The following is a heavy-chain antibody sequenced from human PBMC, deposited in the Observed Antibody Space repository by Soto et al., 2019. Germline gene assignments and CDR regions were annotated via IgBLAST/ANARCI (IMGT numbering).Heavy chain of an antibody. CDR2: INAGGERI. Sequence: EVQLLESGGGLVQSGGSLRLSCVGSGFSIATYAMSWVRQAPGKGMEWVSAINAGGERIFYTDSVKGRFTISRDNSKNTLYLQMNSLRAEDTATYYCAKFKVRSYYDKGWFDPWGQGTLVTVSS. J-gene: IGHJ5*02. CDR1: GFSIATYA. D-gene: IGHD3-16*01. V-gene: IGHV3-23*01. CDR3: AKFKVRSYYDKGWFDP.